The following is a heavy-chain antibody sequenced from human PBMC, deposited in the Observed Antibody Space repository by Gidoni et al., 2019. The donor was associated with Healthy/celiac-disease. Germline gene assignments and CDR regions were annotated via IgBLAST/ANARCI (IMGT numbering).Heavy chain of an antibody. CDR1: GGSISSGGYY. V-gene: IGHV4-31*03. J-gene: IGHJ5*02. D-gene: IGHD4-17*01. Sequence: TCTVSGGSISSGGYYWSWIRQHPGKGLEWIGYIYYSGSTYYNPSLKSRVTISVDTSKNQFSLKLSSVTAADTAVYYCARAWDDLDYGGNPRWFDPWGQGTLVTVSS. CDR3: ARAWDDLDYGGNPRWFDP. CDR2: IYYSGST.